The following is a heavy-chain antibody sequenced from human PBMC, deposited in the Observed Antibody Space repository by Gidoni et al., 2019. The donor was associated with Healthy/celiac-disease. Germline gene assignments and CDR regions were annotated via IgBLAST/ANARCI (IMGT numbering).Heavy chain of an antibody. CDR3: ARVSLRDYGDFDY. CDR1: GGSFSGYY. J-gene: IGHJ4*02. V-gene: IGHV4-34*01. Sequence: QVQLQQWGAGLLKPSETLSLTCAVYGGSFSGYYWSWIRPPPGKGLEWIGEINHSGSTNYNPSLKSRVTISVDTSKNQFSLKLSSVTAADTAVYYCARVSLRDYGDFDYWGQGTLVTVSS. D-gene: IGHD4-17*01. CDR2: INHSGST.